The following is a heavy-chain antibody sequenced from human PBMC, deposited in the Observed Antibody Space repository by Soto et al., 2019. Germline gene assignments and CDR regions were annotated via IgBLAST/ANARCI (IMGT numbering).Heavy chain of an antibody. CDR3: ARDYYGFDY. Sequence: PGGSLRLSCAASGFTFSSYGMHWVRQAPGKGLEWVAVISYDGSNKYYADSVKGRFTISRDNSKNTLYLQMNSLRAEDTAVYYCARDYYGFDYWGQGTLVTVSS. CDR2: ISYDGSNK. D-gene: IGHD3-10*01. J-gene: IGHJ4*02. CDR1: GFTFSSYG. V-gene: IGHV3-30*03.